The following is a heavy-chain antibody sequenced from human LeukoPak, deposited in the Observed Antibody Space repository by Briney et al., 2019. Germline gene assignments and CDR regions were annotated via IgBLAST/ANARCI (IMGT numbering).Heavy chain of an antibody. CDR3: ARDGTVTAGPFDP. CDR1: GIPFSSFG. J-gene: IGHJ5*02. V-gene: IGHV3-33*01. CDR2: IWYDGSNK. D-gene: IGHD4-17*01. Sequence: GRSLRLSCAAPGIPFSSFGMHWLRQAPGKGLEWVAFIWYDGSNKYYADSVKGRFTISRDNSKNTLYLQMNSLTAEDTAVYYCARDGTVTAGPFDPWGGGTLVTVSS.